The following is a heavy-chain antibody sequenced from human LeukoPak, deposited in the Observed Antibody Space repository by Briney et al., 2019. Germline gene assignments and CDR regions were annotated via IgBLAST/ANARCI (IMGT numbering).Heavy chain of an antibody. CDR2: ISGSGGST. Sequence: GGSLRLSCAASGFTFSSYGMSWVRQAPGKGLEWVSAISGSGGSTYYADSVKGRFTISRDNAKNSLYLQMNSLRAEDTAVYYCARGHALAGQLDYWGQGTLVTVSS. V-gene: IGHV3-23*01. CDR1: GFTFSSYG. D-gene: IGHD5-18*01. CDR3: ARGHALAGQLDY. J-gene: IGHJ4*02.